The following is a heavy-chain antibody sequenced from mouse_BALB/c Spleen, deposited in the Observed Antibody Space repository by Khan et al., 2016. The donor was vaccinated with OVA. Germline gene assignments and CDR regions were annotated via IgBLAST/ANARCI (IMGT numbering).Heavy chain of an antibody. J-gene: IGHJ2*01. CDR3: ARIKKIVATYFDY. V-gene: IGHV1S81*02. Sequence: QVQLKQSGAELAKAGASVKMSCKASGYTFTSYWMHWVKQRLGQGLEWFAETNPTNGRTYYTEKFKSKATLTVDKSSSTAYMLLSGPTFEDSAVYYCARIKKIVATYFDYWGQGTTLTGAS. CDR2: TNPTNGRT. D-gene: IGHD1-1*01. CDR1: GYTFTSYW.